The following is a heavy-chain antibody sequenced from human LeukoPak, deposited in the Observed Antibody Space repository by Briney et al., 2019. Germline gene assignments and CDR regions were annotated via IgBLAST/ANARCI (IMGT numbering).Heavy chain of an antibody. CDR3: ASRGDYFDY. CDR1: GYTFTGYY. Sequence: GASVKVSCKASGYTFTGYYMHWVRQAPGQGLEWMGWISAYNGNTNYAQKLQGRVTMTTDTSTSTAYMELRSLRSDDTAVYYCASRGDYFDYWGQGTLVTVSS. D-gene: IGHD3-10*01. CDR2: ISAYNGNT. J-gene: IGHJ4*02. V-gene: IGHV1-18*04.